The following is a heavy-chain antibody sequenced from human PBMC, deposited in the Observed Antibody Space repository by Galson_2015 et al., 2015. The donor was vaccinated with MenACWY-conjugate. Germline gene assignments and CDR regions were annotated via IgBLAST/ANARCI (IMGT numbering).Heavy chain of an antibody. V-gene: IGHV3-74*01. Sequence: SLRLSCAASGFTFSTYWMHWVRQAPGKGLVWVSRINSDGRSTSYADSVKGRFTISRDNAKNTLSLQMNILRAEDTAVYYCARLGGNYRTTSHFDYWGQGTLVTVSS. CDR2: INSDGRST. CDR1: GFTFSTYW. J-gene: IGHJ4*02. D-gene: IGHD1-26*01. CDR3: ARLGGNYRTTSHFDY.